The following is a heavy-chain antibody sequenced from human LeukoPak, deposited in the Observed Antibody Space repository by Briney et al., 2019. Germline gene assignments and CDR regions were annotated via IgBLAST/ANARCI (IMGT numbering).Heavy chain of an antibody. J-gene: IGHJ4*02. V-gene: IGHV4-59*01. CDR2: IYYSGST. CDR1: GGSISSYY. Sequence: SETLSLTCTVSGGSISSYYWSWIRQPPGKGLEWIGYIYYSGSTNYNPSLKSRVTISVDTSKNQFSLKLSSVTAADTAVYYCARETGRNSWDTWGQGTLVTVSS. D-gene: IGHD1-7*01. CDR3: ARETGRNSWDT.